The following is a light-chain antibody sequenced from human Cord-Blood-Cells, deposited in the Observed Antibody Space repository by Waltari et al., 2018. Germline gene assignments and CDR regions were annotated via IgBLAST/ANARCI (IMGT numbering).Light chain of an antibody. CDR1: HSVSSN. Sequence: DIVLTQSPATLSVSPGERATLSCRASHSVSSNLAWYQQKPGQAPRLLIYGASTRATGIPARFSGSGSGTEFTLTISSLQSEDFAVYYCQQYDSSYSFGQGTKLEIK. CDR2: GAS. CDR3: QQYDSSYS. J-gene: IGKJ2*03. V-gene: IGKV3D-15*01.